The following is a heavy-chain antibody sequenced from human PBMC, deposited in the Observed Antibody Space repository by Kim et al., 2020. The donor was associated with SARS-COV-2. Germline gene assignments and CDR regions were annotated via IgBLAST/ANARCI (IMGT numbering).Heavy chain of an antibody. D-gene: IGHD4-4*01. CDR2: INSYGSST. J-gene: IGHJ6*02. V-gene: IGHV3-74*01. CDR3: AREDYRYYYYYGMDV. CDR1: GFTFSSYW. Sequence: GGSLRLSCAASGFTFSSYWMHWVRQAPGKGLVWVSRINSYGSSTSYADSVKGRFTISRDNAKNTLYLQMNSLRAEDTAVYYCAREDYRYYYYYGMDVWGQGTTVNVSS.